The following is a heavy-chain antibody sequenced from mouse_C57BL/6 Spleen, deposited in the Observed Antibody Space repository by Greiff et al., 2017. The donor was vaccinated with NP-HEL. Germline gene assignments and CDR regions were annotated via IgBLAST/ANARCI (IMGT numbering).Heavy chain of an antibody. J-gene: IGHJ4*01. Sequence: EVQLVESGGDLVKPGGSLKLSCAASGFTFSSYGMSWVRPTPDKRLEWVATISSGGSYTYYPDSVKGRFTISRDNAKNTLYLQMSSLKSEDTAMYYCARQGDYGSSYAMDYWGQGTSVTVSS. CDR2: ISSGGSYT. CDR3: ARQGDYGSSYAMDY. V-gene: IGHV5-6*01. D-gene: IGHD1-1*01. CDR1: GFTFSSYG.